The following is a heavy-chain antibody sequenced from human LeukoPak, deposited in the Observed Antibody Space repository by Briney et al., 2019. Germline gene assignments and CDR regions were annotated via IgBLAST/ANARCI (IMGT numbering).Heavy chain of an antibody. J-gene: IGHJ4*02. D-gene: IGHD2-15*01. Sequence: GGSLRLSCAASGFTFSSYAMSWVRQAPGTGLEWVSAISGSGGSTYYADSVKGRFTISRDNSKNTLYLQMNSLRAEDTAVYYCAKAGAVVVVAAKYFDYWGQGTLVTVSS. V-gene: IGHV3-23*01. CDR3: AKAGAVVVVAAKYFDY. CDR2: ISGSGGST. CDR1: GFTFSSYA.